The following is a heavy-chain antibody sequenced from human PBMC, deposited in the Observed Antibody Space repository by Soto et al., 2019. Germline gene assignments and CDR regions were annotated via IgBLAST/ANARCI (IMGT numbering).Heavy chain of an antibody. D-gene: IGHD5-12*01. CDR3: VRVGEGRDGYNYYFDY. V-gene: IGHV4-59*01. Sequence: SETLSLTCTVSGGSISSYYWSWIRQPPGKGLEWIGYIYYSGSTDYNPSLKSRVTISVDTSKNQFSLRLSSVTAADTAVYYCVRVGEGRDGYNYYFDYWGHGSLVTVSS. J-gene: IGHJ4*01. CDR2: IYYSGST. CDR1: GGSISSYY.